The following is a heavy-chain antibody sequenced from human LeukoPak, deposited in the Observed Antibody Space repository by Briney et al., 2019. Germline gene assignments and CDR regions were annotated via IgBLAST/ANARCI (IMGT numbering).Heavy chain of an antibody. CDR1: GGSFSGYY. J-gene: IGHJ4*02. CDR3: ARRGFSGLTYRAFDY. CDR2: INHSGST. Sequence: SETLSLTCAVYGGSFSGYYWSWIRQPPGKVLEWIGEINHSGSTNYNPSLKSRVTISVDTSKNQFSLKLSSVTAADTAVYYCARRGFSGLTYRAFDYWGQGTLVTVSS. D-gene: IGHD6-19*01. V-gene: IGHV4-34*01.